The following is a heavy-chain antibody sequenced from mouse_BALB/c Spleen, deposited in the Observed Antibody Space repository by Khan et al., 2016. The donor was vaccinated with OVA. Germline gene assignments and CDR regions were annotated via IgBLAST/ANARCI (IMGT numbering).Heavy chain of an antibody. J-gene: IGHJ3*01. CDR1: GYTFTSYW. CDR3: TRGGYYGKALFAY. V-gene: IGHV1S22*01. D-gene: IGHD2-1*01. Sequence: LQQPGSELVRPGASVKLSCKASGYTFTSYWMHWVKQRHGQGLEWIGNIYPGSGSTNYDEMFKSKGTLTVDTSSSTAYMHLSSLTSEDSAVYYCTRGGYYGKALFAYWRQGTLVTVSA. CDR2: IYPGSGST.